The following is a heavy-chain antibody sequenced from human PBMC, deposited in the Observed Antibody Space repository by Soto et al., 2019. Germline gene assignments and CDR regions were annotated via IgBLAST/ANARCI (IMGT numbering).Heavy chain of an antibody. J-gene: IGHJ4*02. Sequence: SETLSLTCTVSGGSISSYYWSWIRQPPGKGLEWIGYIYYSGSANYNPSLKSRATISVDTSKNQFSLKLNSMTAADTAVYYCARHNYDSGSTDFDYWGQGTLVTVSS. D-gene: IGHD3-16*01. CDR1: GGSISSYY. V-gene: IGHV4-59*08. CDR3: ARHNYDSGSTDFDY. CDR2: IYYSGSA.